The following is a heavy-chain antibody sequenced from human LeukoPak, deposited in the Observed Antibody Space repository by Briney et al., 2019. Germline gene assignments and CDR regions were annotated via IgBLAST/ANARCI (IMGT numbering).Heavy chain of an antibody. V-gene: IGHV3-23*01. CDR2: ISGSGGTT. D-gene: IGHD1-14*01. CDR1: GFTSNIYG. CDR3: AKVSGGGLYYDGMDV. J-gene: IGHJ6*02. Sequence: GGSLRLSCAASGFTSNIYGMHWVRQAPGKGLEWVSVISGSGGTTYYADSVKGRFTISRDSSKNTLYLQMNSLRAEDTAVYYCAKVSGGGLYYDGMDVWGQGTTVTVSS.